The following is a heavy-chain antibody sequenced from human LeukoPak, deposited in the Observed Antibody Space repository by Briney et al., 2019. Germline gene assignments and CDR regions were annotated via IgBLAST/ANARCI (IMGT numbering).Heavy chain of an antibody. Sequence: GGSLRLSCAASGFIFSSNAMSWVRQAPGKWLEWVSAISGSGDSTYYADSVKGRLTISRDNSKNTLYLQLNSLRAEDTAIYYCAKAYTNGWYVWDYWGQGALVTVSS. V-gene: IGHV3-23*01. D-gene: IGHD6-19*01. J-gene: IGHJ4*02. CDR3: AKAYTNGWYVWDY. CDR2: ISGSGDST. CDR1: GFIFSSNA.